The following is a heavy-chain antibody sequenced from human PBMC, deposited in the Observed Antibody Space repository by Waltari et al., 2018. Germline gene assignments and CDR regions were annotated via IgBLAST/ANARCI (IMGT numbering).Heavy chain of an antibody. CDR2: IIPSFGTA. CDR3: ARDLDSYGPGWFDP. V-gene: IGHV1-69*12. D-gene: IGHD5-18*01. J-gene: IGHJ5*02. CDR1: GGTFSSYA. Sequence: QVQLVQSGAEVKKPGSSVKVSCKASGGTFSSYAISWVRQAPGQGLEWMGGIIPSFGTANYAQKCQCRGTITADESTSTAYMELSSLRSEDTAVYYCARDLDSYGPGWFDPWGQGTLVTVSS.